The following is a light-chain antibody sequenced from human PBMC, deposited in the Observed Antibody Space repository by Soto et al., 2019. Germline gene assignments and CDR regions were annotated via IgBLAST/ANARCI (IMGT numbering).Light chain of an antibody. CDR3: QQSYSTLGLT. CDR1: QSSTSY. CDR2: AAS. Sequence: DIQMTQSPSSLSASVGDRVTITCRASQSSTSYLNWFQKKPGKAPKLLIYAASRLQSGVPSRFSGSGSGTDFTLTISSLQPEDFATYYCQQSYSTLGLTFGGGTKVEIK. V-gene: IGKV1-39*01. J-gene: IGKJ4*01.